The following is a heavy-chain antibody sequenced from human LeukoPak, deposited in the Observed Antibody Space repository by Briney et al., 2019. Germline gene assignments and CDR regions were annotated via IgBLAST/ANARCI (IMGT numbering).Heavy chain of an antibody. CDR2: ISAYNGNT. CDR3: ARGGLLRYFDAPIEFDP. V-gene: IGHV1-18*01. D-gene: IGHD3-9*01. CDR1: GYTFTSYG. Sequence: ASVKVSCKASGYTFTSYGISWVRQAPGQGLEWMGWISAYNGNTNYAQKFQGRVTMTRNTSISTAYMELSSLRSEDTAVYYCARGGLLRYFDAPIEFDPWGQGTLVTVSS. J-gene: IGHJ5*02.